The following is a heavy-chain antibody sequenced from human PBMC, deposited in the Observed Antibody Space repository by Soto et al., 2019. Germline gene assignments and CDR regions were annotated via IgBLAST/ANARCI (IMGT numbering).Heavy chain of an antibody. CDR2: INHSGST. D-gene: IGHD6-13*01. Sequence: PSETLSLTCAVYGGSFSGYYWSWIRQPPGKGLEWIGEINHSGSTNYNPSLKSRVTISVDTSKNQFSLKLSSVTAADTAVYYCARDSGYSSSWYGGSFYYYYGMDVWGQGTTVTVSS. CDR3: ARDSGYSSSWYGGSFYYYYGMDV. V-gene: IGHV4-34*01. CDR1: GGSFSGYY. J-gene: IGHJ6*02.